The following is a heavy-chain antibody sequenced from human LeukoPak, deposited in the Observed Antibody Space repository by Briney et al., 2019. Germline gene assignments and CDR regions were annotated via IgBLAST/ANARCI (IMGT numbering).Heavy chain of an antibody. CDR3: ARLPGKSYYYDSSGYCDY. Sequence: PGESLKISCKGSGYSFTSYWIGWVRQMPGKGLEWMGIIYPGDSDTRYSPSFQGQVTISADKSISTAYLQWSSLKASDTAMYYCARLPGKSYYYDSSGYCDYWGQGTLVTVSS. CDR1: GYSFTSYW. J-gene: IGHJ4*02. D-gene: IGHD3-22*01. V-gene: IGHV5-51*01. CDR2: IYPGDSDT.